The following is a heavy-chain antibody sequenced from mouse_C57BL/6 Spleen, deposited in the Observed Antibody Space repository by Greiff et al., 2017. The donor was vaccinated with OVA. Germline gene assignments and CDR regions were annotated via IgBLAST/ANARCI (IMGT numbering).Heavy chain of an antibody. J-gene: IGHJ4*01. V-gene: IGHV1-78*01. Sequence: VQLQQSDAELVKPGASVKISCKVSGYTFTDHTIHWMKQRPEQGLEWIGYIYPRDGSTKYNEKFKGKATLTADQSSSTAYMQLNSLTSEDAAVYFCAGEGYDYDGQYYYAMDYWGQGTSVTVAS. CDR2: IYPRDGST. CDR1: GYTFTDHT. D-gene: IGHD2-4*01. CDR3: AGEGYDYDGQYYYAMDY.